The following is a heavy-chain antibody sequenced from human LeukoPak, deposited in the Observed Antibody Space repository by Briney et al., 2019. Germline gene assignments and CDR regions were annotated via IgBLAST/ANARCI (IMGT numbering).Heavy chain of an antibody. Sequence: ASAKVSCKASGGTFSSYAISWVRQAPGQGLEWMGGIIPIFGTANYAQKFQGRVTTTADKSTSTAYMELSSLRSEDTAVYYCAMGIQLWLRFDYWGQGTLVTVSS. CDR2: IIPIFGTA. CDR3: AMGIQLWLRFDY. D-gene: IGHD5-18*01. V-gene: IGHV1-69*06. CDR1: GGTFSSYA. J-gene: IGHJ4*02.